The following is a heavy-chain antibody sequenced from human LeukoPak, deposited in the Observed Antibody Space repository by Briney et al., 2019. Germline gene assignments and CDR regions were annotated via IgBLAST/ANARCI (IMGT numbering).Heavy chain of an antibody. V-gene: IGHV3-11*06. CDR2: ISSSSSHT. Sequence: GGSLRLSCAASGFIFSDYYMSWIRQAPGKGLEWASDISSSSSHTNYADSVKGRFTISRDNAKNSLYLQMNSLKAEDTAVYYCAKNIGYDYPSDYWGQGTLVTVSS. CDR1: GFIFSDYY. CDR3: AKNIGYDYPSDY. J-gene: IGHJ4*02. D-gene: IGHD5-12*01.